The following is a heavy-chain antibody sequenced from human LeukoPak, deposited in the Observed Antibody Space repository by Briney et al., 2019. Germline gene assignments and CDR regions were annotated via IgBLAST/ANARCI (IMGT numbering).Heavy chain of an antibody. J-gene: IGHJ6*03. Sequence: ASVTVSCKASGYTFTTYYMHWVRQAPGQGLEWMGIINPSGGSTSYAQKFQGRVIMTRDMSTSTVYMELSSLRSEDTAVYYCARDGAGFSSSKYFYYYYYMDVWGKGTTVTVSS. CDR3: ARDGAGFSSSKYFYYYYYMDV. CDR2: INPSGGST. D-gene: IGHD6-13*01. CDR1: GYTFTTYY. V-gene: IGHV1-46*01.